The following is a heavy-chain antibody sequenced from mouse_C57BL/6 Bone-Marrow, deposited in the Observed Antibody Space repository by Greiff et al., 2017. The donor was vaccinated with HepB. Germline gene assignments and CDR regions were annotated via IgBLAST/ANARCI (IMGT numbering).Heavy chain of an antibody. Sequence: QVQLQQPGAELVKPGASVKLSCKASGYTFTSYWMHWVKQSPGQGLERIGMIHPNSGSTNYNEKFKSKATLTVDKSSSTAYMQLSSLTSEDSAVYYCARCSDYDVRYYAMDYWGQGTSVTVSS. V-gene: IGHV1-64*01. CDR3: ARCSDYDVRYYAMDY. J-gene: IGHJ4*01. CDR2: IHPNSGST. D-gene: IGHD2-4*01. CDR1: GYTFTSYW.